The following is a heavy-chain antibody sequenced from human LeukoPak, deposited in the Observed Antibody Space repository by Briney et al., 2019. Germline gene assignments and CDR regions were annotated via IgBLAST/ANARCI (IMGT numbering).Heavy chain of an antibody. J-gene: IGHJ4*02. CDR2: INAGNGNT. Sequence: ASVKVSCKASGGTFSSYAISWVRQAPGQRLEWMGWINAGNGNTKYSQKFQGRVTITRDTSASTAYMELSSLRSEDTAVYYCARPSYDFWSGYWGPLYYFDYWGQGTLVTVSS. CDR3: ARPSYDFWSGYWGPLYYFDY. V-gene: IGHV1-3*01. CDR1: GGTFSSYA. D-gene: IGHD3-3*01.